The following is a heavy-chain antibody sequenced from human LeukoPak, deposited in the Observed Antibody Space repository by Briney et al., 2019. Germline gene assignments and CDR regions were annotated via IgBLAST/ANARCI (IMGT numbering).Heavy chain of an antibody. V-gene: IGHV4-39*07. J-gene: IGHJ6*03. CDR3: ARDSEAAAGYGYYYMDV. Sequence: SETLSLTCTVSGGSISSSNYYWGWIRQPPGKGLEWIGSIYYSGSTYYNPSLKSRVTISVDTSKNQFSLRLSSVTAADTAVYYCARDSEAAAGYGYYYMDVWGKGTTVTVSS. CDR1: GGSISSSNYY. CDR2: IYYSGST. D-gene: IGHD6-13*01.